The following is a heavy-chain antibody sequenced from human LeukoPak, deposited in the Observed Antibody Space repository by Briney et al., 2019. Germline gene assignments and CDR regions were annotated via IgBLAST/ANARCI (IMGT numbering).Heavy chain of an antibody. CDR2: ISYDGSDK. J-gene: IGHJ4*02. V-gene: IGHV3-30*04. CDR3: ARDFGGLRWNYYFDN. D-gene: IGHD4-23*01. Sequence: GGSLRLSCAASGFTFSDYAMHWVRQAPGKGLEWVAIISYDGSDKYYADSVKGRFTISRDISKNTLYLQMNSLRAEDTAVHFCARDFGGLRWNYYFDNWGQGTLVTVSS. CDR1: GFTFSDYA.